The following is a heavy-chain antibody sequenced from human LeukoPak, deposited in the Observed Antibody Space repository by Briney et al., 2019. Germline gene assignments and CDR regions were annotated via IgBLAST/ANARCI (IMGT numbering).Heavy chain of an antibody. V-gene: IGHV1-18*01. CDR2: ISAYNGNT. J-gene: IGHJ1*01. Sequence: ASVKVSCKASGYTFTSYGISWVRQAPGQGLEWMGWISAYNGNTNYAQKLQGRVTMTTDTSTSTAYMELRSLRSDDTAVYYCARGAEYYYDSSGAAEYFQHWGQGTLVTVSS. D-gene: IGHD3-22*01. CDR3: ARGAEYYYDSSGAAEYFQH. CDR1: GYTFTSYG.